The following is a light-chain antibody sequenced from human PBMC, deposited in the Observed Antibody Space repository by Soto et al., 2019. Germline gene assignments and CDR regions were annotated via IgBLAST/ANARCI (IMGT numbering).Light chain of an antibody. CDR1: KSVSSN. CDR3: QQYNNCPPLYT. V-gene: IGKV3-15*01. CDR2: GAS. J-gene: IGKJ2*01. Sequence: EIVMTQSPATLSVSPGERATLSCRASKSVSSNLAWYQQKPGQAPRLLIYGASTRATGIPARFSGSGSGTEFTLTISSLQSEDFADYDCQQYNNCPPLYTFGEGTKLEIK.